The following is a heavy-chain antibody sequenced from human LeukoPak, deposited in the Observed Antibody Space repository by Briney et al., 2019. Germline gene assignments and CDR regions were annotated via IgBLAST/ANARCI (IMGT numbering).Heavy chain of an antibody. CDR2: VSSSSRYI. Sequence: GGSLRLSCAASGFTFSTYSMIWVRQAPGKGLEWVSFVSSSSRYIYYEDSVKGRFSISRDNAENSLYLQLNSLRAEDTAIYYCARGQSDYYYYDMDVWGQGTAVTVSS. J-gene: IGHJ6*02. CDR3: ARGQSDYYYYDMDV. V-gene: IGHV3-21*01. CDR1: GFTFSTYS.